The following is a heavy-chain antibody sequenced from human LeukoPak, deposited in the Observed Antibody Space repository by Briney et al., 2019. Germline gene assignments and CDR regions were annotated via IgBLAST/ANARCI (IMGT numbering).Heavy chain of an antibody. CDR1: GGSIISYY. CDR3: ARLRPSGMGGGFDY. J-gene: IGHJ4*02. CDR2: IYYSGSS. D-gene: IGHD3-10*01. V-gene: IGHV4-59*01. Sequence: SETLSLTGAVSGGSIISYYWGWIRQSPGKGLEWIGYIYYSGSSNYNPSLESRVTISVDSSKNQFSLKLSSVAAADTAVYYCARLRPSGMGGGFDYWGQGTLVTVSS.